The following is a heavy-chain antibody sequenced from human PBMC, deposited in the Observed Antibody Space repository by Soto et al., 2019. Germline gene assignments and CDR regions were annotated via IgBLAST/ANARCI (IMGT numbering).Heavy chain of an antibody. CDR2: IIPILGIA. CDR3: AGDCSSTSCPLY. CDR1: GGTFSSYT. D-gene: IGHD2-2*01. V-gene: IGHV1-69*04. Sequence: ASVKVSFKASGGTFSSYTISWVRQAPGQGLEWMGRIIPILGIADYAQKFQGRVTITADKSTSTAYMELSSLRSEDTAVYYCAGDCSSTSCPLYWGQGTLVTVSS. J-gene: IGHJ4*02.